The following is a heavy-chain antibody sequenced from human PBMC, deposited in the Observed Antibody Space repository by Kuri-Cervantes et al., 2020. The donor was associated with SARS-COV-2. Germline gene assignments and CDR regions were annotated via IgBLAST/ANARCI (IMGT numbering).Heavy chain of an antibody. Sequence: SVKVSCKASGGTFSSYAISWVRQAPGQGLEWMGRIIPILGIANYAQKFQGRVTITADESTSTAYMELSSLRSEDTAVYYCAEGPPYGMDVWGQGTTVTGSS. CDR3: AEGPPYGMDV. CDR2: IIPILGIA. CDR1: GGTFSSYA. V-gene: IGHV1-69*04. J-gene: IGHJ6*02.